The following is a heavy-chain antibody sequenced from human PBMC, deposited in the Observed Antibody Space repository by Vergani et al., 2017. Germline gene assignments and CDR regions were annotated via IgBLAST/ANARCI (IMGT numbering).Heavy chain of an antibody. D-gene: IGHD3-22*01. V-gene: IGHV1-69*02. CDR3: ARAIRYDSSVNTYNWFDP. CDR1: GGTFSSYT. Sequence: VQLVQSGAEVKKPGSSVKVSCKASGGTFSSYTISWVRQAPGQGLEWMGRIIPILGIANYAQKFQGRVTITADKSTSTAYMELSSLRSEDTAVYYCARAIRYDSSVNTYNWFDPWGQGTLVTVSS. CDR2: IIPILGIA. J-gene: IGHJ5*02.